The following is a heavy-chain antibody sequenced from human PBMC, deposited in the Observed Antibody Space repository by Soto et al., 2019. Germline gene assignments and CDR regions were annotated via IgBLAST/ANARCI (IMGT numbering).Heavy chain of an antibody. CDR2: ISGGGVNT. V-gene: IGHV3-23*01. CDR1: GFTFSNYA. CDR3: AQDIAPNHCDSSGDPFDV. Sequence: EVQLLESGGGLVQPGGSLRLSCVASGFTFSNYAMNWVRQAPGKGLEWIAAISGGGVNTYYADSVKGRISVSRDNSKSTLHLHIDSLRAADTAVYYCAQDIAPNHCDSSGDPFDVWCRGTKVTVSS. J-gene: IGHJ3*01. D-gene: IGHD3-22*01.